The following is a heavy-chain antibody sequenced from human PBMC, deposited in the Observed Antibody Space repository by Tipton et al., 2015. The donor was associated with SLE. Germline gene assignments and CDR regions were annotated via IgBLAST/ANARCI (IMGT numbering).Heavy chain of an antibody. Sequence: SLRLSCAASGFAFNTYTMNWVRQAPGKGLEWVSSISGNSGYMFYADSVKGRFSSSRDNSRNTLYLQMNSLRAEDTAVYYCARESGDNAGWYFDLWGRGTLVTVSS. D-gene: IGHD4/OR15-4a*01. CDR1: GFAFNTYT. CDR2: ISGNSGYM. J-gene: IGHJ2*01. CDR3: ARESGDNAGWYFDL. V-gene: IGHV3-21*01.